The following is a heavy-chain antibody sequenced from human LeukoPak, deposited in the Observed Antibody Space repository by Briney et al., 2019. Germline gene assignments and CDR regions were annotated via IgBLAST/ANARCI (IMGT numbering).Heavy chain of an antibody. J-gene: IGHJ4*02. D-gene: IGHD3-9*01. CDR1: GGSISRYY. CDR2: IYYSGST. CDR3: SKQKTPYEILTGYPLYYFDY. Sequence: SETLSLTCTGSGGSISRYYWSWIRQPPGKGLQWIGYIYYSGSTNYNPSLKIRVTISVYTSKNQFFLKLSSVTAADTAVYFFSKQKTPYEILTGYPLYYFDYWGQGTLVTVSS. V-gene: IGHV4-59*01.